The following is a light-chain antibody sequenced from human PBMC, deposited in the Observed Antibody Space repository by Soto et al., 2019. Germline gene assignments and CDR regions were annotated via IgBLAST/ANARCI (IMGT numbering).Light chain of an antibody. V-gene: IGLV2-14*01. CDR1: SSDVGGYDY. CDR2: DVS. J-gene: IGLJ2*01. CDR3: NSYRSDNTLV. Sequence: QSALTQPASVSGSPGQSITISCTGTSSDVGGYDYVSWYQQHPGKAPKLMIYDVSNRPSGVSNRFSGSKSGNTASLTISGLQAEDEADYYCNSYRSDNTLVFGGGTKLTVL.